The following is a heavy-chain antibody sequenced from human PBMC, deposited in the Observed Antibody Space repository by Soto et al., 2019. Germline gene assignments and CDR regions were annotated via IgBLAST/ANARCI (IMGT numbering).Heavy chain of an antibody. Sequence: QVQLQESGPGLVKPSETLSLTCTVSGGSITTYYWSWIRQPPGKGLEWIGYIYHTGVTKYHPSLKSRVTISVDTSKIQFSLNLTSVTAADTAVYYCARNADLDIWGQGTMVTVSS. CDR3: ARNADLDI. D-gene: IGHD2-8*01. CDR1: GGSITTYY. J-gene: IGHJ3*02. CDR2: IYHTGVT. V-gene: IGHV4-59*01.